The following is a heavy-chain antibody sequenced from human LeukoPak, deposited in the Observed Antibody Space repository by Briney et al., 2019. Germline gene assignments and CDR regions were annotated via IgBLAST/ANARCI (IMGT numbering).Heavy chain of an antibody. J-gene: IGHJ5*02. D-gene: IGHD6-13*01. Sequence: ASVKVSCKASGYTFTGYYIHWVRQAPGQGLEWMGWINPNSGSTNYAQKFQGRVTMPRDTSITTAYMELSGLRSDDTAIYYCARGKLAAPGRTGYNGFDPWGQGTLVTVSS. V-gene: IGHV1-2*02. CDR1: GYTFTGYY. CDR3: ARGKLAAPGRTGYNGFDP. CDR2: INPNSGST.